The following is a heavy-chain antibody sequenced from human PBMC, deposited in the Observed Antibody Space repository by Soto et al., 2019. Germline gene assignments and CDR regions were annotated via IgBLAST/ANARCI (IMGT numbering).Heavy chain of an antibody. CDR2: ISGSGGST. CDR1: GFIFSSSA. CDR3: AKERGYSGCDSDY. V-gene: IGHV3-23*01. D-gene: IGHD5-12*01. Sequence: PGGSLRLSCVVSGFIFSSSAMNWVRQAPGKGLEWVSAISGSGGSTYYADSVKGRFTISRDNSKNTLYLQMNSLRAEDTAVYYCAKERGYSGCDSDYWGQGTLVTVSS. J-gene: IGHJ4*02.